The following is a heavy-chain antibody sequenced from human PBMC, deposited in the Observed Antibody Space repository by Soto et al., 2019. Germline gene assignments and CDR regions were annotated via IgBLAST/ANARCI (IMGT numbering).Heavy chain of an antibody. J-gene: IGHJ4*02. Sequence: SETLSLTCTVSGGSISSGGYYWSWIRQHPGKGLEWIGHIYYSGSTYYNPSLKSRVTISVDTSKNQFSLKLSSVTAADTAVYYCARDYGYDGTVAGYFDYWGQGTLVTVSS. CDR1: GGSISSGGYY. V-gene: IGHV4-31*03. D-gene: IGHD5-12*01. CDR3: ARDYGYDGTVAGYFDY. CDR2: IYYSGST.